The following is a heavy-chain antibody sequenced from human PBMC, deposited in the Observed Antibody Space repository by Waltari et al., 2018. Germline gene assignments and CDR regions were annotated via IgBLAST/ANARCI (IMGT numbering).Heavy chain of an antibody. D-gene: IGHD3-3*01. J-gene: IGHJ6*02. V-gene: IGHV1-2*02. Sequence: QVQLVQSGAEVKTPGASVKVSCKASGYTFTGYYMHSVRQAPGQGLEWMGWINPNSGGTNYAQKFQGRVTMTRDTSISTAYMELSRLRSDDTAVYYCARTKYYDFWSGYSYYYYYGMDVWGQGTTVTVSS. CDR2: INPNSGGT. CDR1: GYTFTGYY. CDR3: ARTKYYDFWSGYSYYYYYGMDV.